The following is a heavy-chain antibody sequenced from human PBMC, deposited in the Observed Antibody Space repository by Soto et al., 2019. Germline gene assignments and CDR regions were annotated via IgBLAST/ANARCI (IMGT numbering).Heavy chain of an antibody. Sequence: PGGYLRLSCAASGFTFSSYSMNWVRQAPGKGLEWVSSISSSSSYIYYADSVKGRFTISRDNAKNSLYLQMNSLRAEDAAVYYCARVSEDLPSNIDDRGQGTLVTVS. CDR2: ISSSSSYI. CDR3: ARVSEDLPSNIDD. V-gene: IGHV3-21*01. J-gene: IGHJ4*02. CDR1: GFTFSSYS.